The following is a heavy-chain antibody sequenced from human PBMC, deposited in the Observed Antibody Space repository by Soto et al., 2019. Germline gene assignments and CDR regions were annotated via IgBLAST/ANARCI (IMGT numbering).Heavy chain of an antibody. D-gene: IGHD3-22*01. CDR3: AKEMTSGYYLFDY. Sequence: EVQLLQSGGDLVQPGGSLRLSCAASGFTFSSYAMSWVRQAPGKGLEWVSTISGTGGSTYYPDSVKGRFTISRDNSKNTVYLQMNSLRAEDADVYYCAKEMTSGYYLFDYWGQGTLVTVSS. V-gene: IGHV3-23*01. CDR2: ISGTGGST. CDR1: GFTFSSYA. J-gene: IGHJ4*02.